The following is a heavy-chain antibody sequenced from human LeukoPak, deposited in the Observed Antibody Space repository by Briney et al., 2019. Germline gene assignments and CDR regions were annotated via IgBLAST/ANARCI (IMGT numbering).Heavy chain of an antibody. Sequence: GGSLRLSCAASGFTFSSYAMSWVRQAPGKGLEWVSAISGSGGSTYYADSVKGRFTISRDNSKNTLYLQMNSLRAEDTAVYYCAKSPYFDFWSGYQYYMDVWGKGTTVTVSS. D-gene: IGHD3-3*01. CDR2: ISGSGGST. CDR1: GFTFSSYA. CDR3: AKSPYFDFWSGYQYYMDV. J-gene: IGHJ6*03. V-gene: IGHV3-23*01.